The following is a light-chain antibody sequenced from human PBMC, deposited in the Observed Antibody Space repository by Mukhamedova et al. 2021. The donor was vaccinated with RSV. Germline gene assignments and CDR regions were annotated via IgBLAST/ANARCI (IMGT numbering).Light chain of an antibody. J-gene: IGKJ4*01. CDR2: SAS. V-gene: IGKV1-8*01. CDR1: QDIINS. Sequence: GESVTITCRASQDIINSLAWYQQKPGKAPKLLMYSASVLLSAVPSRFRGSGSGTEFTLSISGLQSEDFATYYCQQYYNDSPLTFG. CDR3: QQYYNDSPLT.